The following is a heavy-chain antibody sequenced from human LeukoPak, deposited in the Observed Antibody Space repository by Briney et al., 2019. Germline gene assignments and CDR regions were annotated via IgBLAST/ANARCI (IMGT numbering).Heavy chain of an antibody. Sequence: ASVKVSCKASGYTFTSYYMQWVRQAPGQGLEWMGIINLNSGSTNYAQKFQGRVTMTRDTSTSTVYMELSSLRSEDTAVYYCARGVATAFYDYWGQGTLVTVSS. CDR2: INLNSGST. J-gene: IGHJ4*02. CDR1: GYTFTSYY. D-gene: IGHD5-12*01. CDR3: ARGVATAFYDY. V-gene: IGHV1-46*01.